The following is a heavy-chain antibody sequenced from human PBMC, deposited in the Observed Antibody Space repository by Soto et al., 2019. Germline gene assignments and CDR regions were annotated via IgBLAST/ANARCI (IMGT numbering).Heavy chain of an antibody. CDR2: INPNSGGT. CDR1: GYTFTGYY. V-gene: IGHV1-2*04. CDR3: AREGGRRGYCSSTSCYAVYYYYYGMDV. J-gene: IGHJ6*02. D-gene: IGHD2-2*01. Sequence: ASVKVSCKASGYTFTGYYMHWVRQAPGQGLEWMGWINPNSGGTNYAQKFQGWVTMTRDTSISTAYMELRSLRSDDTAVYYCAREGGRRGYCSSTSCYAVYYYYYGMDVWGQGTTVTVSS.